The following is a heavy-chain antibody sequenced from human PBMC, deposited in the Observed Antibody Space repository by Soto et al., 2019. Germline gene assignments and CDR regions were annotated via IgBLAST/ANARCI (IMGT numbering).Heavy chain of an antibody. CDR1: LFMFPIST. CDR3: ARVGTASSTPLDI. Sequence: LRVSCVCSLFMFPISTMNLVRQAPGKGLEWVSSITSASDYVFYADSVKGRFTISRDNAKNSLYLQMNSLRAEDTAVYYCARVGTASSTPLDIWGQGTLVTVSS. V-gene: IGHV3-21*01. D-gene: IGHD2-2*03. CDR2: ITSASDYV. J-gene: IGHJ4*03.